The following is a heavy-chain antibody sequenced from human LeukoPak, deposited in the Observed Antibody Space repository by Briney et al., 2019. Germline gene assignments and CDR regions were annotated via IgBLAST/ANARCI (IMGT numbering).Heavy chain of an antibody. Sequence: SETLSLTCAVSGGSISSGGYSWSWIRQPPGKGLEWIGYIYHSGSTYYNPSLKSRVTMSVDRSKNQFSLKLNSVTAADTAVYYCAREAPGELFFDYWGQGTLVTVSS. V-gene: IGHV4-30-2*01. D-gene: IGHD3-10*01. J-gene: IGHJ4*02. CDR2: IYHSGST. CDR3: AREAPGELFFDY. CDR1: GGSISSGGYS.